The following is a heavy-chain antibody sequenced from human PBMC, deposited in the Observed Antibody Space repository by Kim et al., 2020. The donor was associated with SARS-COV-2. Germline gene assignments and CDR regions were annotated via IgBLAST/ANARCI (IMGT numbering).Heavy chain of an antibody. J-gene: IGHJ6*03. CDR2: ISYDGSNK. CDR1: GFTFSSYG. Sequence: GGSLRLSCAASGFTFSSYGMHWVRQAPGKGLEWVAVISYDGSNKYYADSVKGRFTISRDNSKNTLYLQMSSLRAEDTAVYYCAKDSSSGWIYYYYIDVWG. CDR3: AKDSSSGWIYYYYIDV. D-gene: IGHD6-19*01. V-gene: IGHV3-30*18.